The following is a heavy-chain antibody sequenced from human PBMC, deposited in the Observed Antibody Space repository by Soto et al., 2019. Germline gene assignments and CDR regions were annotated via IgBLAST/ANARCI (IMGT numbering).Heavy chain of an antibody. CDR2: IYYSGST. CDR3: ARVAGAIGDYFFGMDV. V-gene: IGHV4-39*01. Sequence: SETLSLTCTVSGGSISSSSYYWGWIRQPPGKGLEWIGSIYYSGSTYYNPSLKSRVTISVDTSKNQFSLRLSSVTAADTAVYYCARVAGAIGDYFFGMDVWGQGTTVTVSS. J-gene: IGHJ6*02. CDR1: GGSISSSSYY. D-gene: IGHD4-17*01.